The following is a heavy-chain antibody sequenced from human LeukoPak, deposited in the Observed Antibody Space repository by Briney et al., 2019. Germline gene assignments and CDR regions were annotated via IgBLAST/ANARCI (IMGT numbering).Heavy chain of an antibody. CDR2: IYTSGST. CDR1: GGSISSYY. Sequence: SSETLSLTCTVSGGSISSYYWSWIRQPAGKGLEWIGRIYTSGSTNYNPSLKSRVTMSVDTSKNQFSLKLSSVTAAGTAVYYCAGGITIFGVVPLYNWFDPWGQGTLVTVSS. V-gene: IGHV4-4*07. CDR3: AGGITIFGVVPLYNWFDP. D-gene: IGHD3-3*01. J-gene: IGHJ5*02.